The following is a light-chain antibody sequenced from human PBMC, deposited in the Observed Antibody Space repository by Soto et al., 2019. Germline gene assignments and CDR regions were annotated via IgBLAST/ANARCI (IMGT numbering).Light chain of an antibody. V-gene: IGKV3-11*01. CDR2: DAS. CDR1: QSVSSY. J-gene: IGKJ1*01. Sequence: EIVLTQSPATLSLSPGERATLSCRASQSVSSYLAWYQQKPGQAPRLLIYDASNRATGIPARFSGSGSGTDFTITISSLEPEDFAVYYCQQRSNSWTFGQGTKVEIK. CDR3: QQRSNSWT.